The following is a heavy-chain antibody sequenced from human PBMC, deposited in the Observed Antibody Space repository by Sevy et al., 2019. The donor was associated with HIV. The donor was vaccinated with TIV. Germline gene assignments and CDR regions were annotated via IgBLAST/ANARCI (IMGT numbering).Heavy chain of an antibody. CDR1: GFTFSSYT. CDR3: ARDSGEGYYAMDV. J-gene: IGHJ6*02. CDR2: ISTTSTYV. V-gene: IGHV3-21*01. Sequence: GGSLRLSCAASGFTFSSYTMNWVRQAPGKGLDWVSSISTTSTYVYYADSVKGRFTISRDNAKNSLYLQVNSLGAEDTAVYYCARDSGEGYYAMDVWGQGTTVTVSS. D-gene: IGHD3-10*01.